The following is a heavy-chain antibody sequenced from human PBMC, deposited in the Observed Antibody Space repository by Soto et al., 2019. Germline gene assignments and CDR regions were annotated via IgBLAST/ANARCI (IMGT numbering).Heavy chain of an antibody. Sequence: GESRKIPCTGVVYSFTRYWIGWLRQMPGKGLEWVGTLYPGESDTRYSPSLQSQVTISAYKSITTAYLQWSSLKASDPAMYYCARGYCTTSICAPWFDPWAQGTLVTVSS. V-gene: IGHV5-51*01. CDR3: ARGYCTTSICAPWFDP. J-gene: IGHJ5*02. CDR1: VYSFTRYW. CDR2: LYPGESDT. D-gene: IGHD2-8*01.